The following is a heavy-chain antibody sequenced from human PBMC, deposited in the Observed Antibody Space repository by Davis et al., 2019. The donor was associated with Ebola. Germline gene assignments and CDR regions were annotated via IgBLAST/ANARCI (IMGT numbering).Heavy chain of an antibody. CDR1: GFTFSSYA. CDR3: AKSGGWTWYLDL. Sequence: PGGSLRLSCAASGFTFSSYAMSWVRQAPGKGLEWVAVMCGSGGSTYYADSVNVRFTISRDNSKNTLYLQMTSLRAEDTAVYYCAKSGGWTWYLDLWGRGTLVTVSS. D-gene: IGHD6-19*01. V-gene: IGHV3-23*01. CDR2: MCGSGGST. J-gene: IGHJ2*01.